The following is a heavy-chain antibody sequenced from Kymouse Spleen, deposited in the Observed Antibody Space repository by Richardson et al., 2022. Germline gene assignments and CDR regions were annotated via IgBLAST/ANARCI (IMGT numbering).Heavy chain of an antibody. CDR2: INHSGST. J-gene: IGHJ5*02. V-gene: IGHV4-34*01. Sequence: QVQLQQWGAGLLKPSETLSLTCAVYGGSFSGYYWSWIRQPPGKGLEWIGEINHSGSTNYNPSLKSRVTISVDTSKNQFSLKLSSVTAADTAVYYCAGYSGSYYGWFDPWGQGTLVTVSS. D-gene: IGHD1-26*01. CDR1: GGSFSGYY. CDR3: AGYSGSYYGWFDP.